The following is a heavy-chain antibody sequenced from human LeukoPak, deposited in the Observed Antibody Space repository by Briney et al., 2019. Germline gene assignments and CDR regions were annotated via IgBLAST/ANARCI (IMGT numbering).Heavy chain of an antibody. J-gene: IGHJ4*02. D-gene: IGHD6-19*01. V-gene: IGHV4-39*07. CDR1: GGSISSGDYY. CDR3: ARRFYSSGWFNY. CDR2: INHSGST. Sequence: PSETLSLTCTVSGGSISSGDYYWSWIRQPPGKGLEWIGEINHSGSTNYNPSLKSRVTISVDTSKNQFSLKLSSVTAADTAVYYCARRFYSSGWFNYWGQGTLVTVSS.